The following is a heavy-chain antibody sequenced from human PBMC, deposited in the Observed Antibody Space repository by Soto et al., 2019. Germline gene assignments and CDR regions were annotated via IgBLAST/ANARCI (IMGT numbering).Heavy chain of an antibody. V-gene: IGHV1-3*01. J-gene: IGHJ6*03. CDR3: ARDALAAAGISPLHYYYMDV. CDR1: GYTFTSYA. Sequence: ASVKVSCKASGYTFTSYAMHWVRQAPGQRLEWMGRINAGNGKTKYSQKFQGRVTITTDTSTSTAYMELSSLRSEDTAVYYCARDALAAAGISPLHYYYMDVWGKGTKVTVSS. D-gene: IGHD6-13*01. CDR2: INAGNGKT.